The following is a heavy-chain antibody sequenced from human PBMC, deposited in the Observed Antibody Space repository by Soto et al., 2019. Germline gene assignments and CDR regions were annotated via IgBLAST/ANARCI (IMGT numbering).Heavy chain of an antibody. J-gene: IGHJ6*03. CDR3: ARRDYDFWSGYYEGNYYYYMDV. V-gene: IGHV3-11*01. D-gene: IGHD3-3*01. CDR2: ISSSGSTI. Sequence: QVQLVESGGGLVKPGGSLRLSCAASGFTFSDYYMSWIRQAPGKGLEWVSYISSSGSTIYYADSVKGRFTISGDNAKNSLYLQMNSLRAEDTAVYYCARRDYDFWSGYYEGNYYYYMDVWGKGTTVTVSS. CDR1: GFTFSDYY.